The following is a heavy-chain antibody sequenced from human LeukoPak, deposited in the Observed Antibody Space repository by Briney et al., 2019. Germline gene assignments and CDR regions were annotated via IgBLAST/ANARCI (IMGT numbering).Heavy chain of an antibody. V-gene: IGHV4-61*08. D-gene: IGHD6-19*01. J-gene: IGHJ4*02. CDR3: ARAVAGTSEPFDY. CDR2: IYYSGST. Sequence: SETLSLTCTVSGGSISSGGYYWSWIRQPPGKGLEWIGYIYYSGSTNYNPSLKSRVTISVDTSKNQFSLKLSSVTAADTAVYYCARAVAGTSEPFDYWGQGTLVTVSS. CDR1: GGSISSGGYY.